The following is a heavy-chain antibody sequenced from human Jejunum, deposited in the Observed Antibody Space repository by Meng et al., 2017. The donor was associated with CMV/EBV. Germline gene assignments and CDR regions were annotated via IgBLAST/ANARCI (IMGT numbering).Heavy chain of an antibody. Sequence: FSSSAMHWVSQDPGKGLEWVAVISYDGTNNYYADSVKGRFTLSRDNSKSTLYLQMNSLRAEDTARYYCARENWSGYYSYSLGGMDVWGQGTTVTVSS. CDR2: ISYDGTNN. J-gene: IGHJ6*02. V-gene: IGHV3-30*04. CDR3: ARENWSGYYSYSLGGMDV. D-gene: IGHD3-3*01. CDR1: FSSSA.